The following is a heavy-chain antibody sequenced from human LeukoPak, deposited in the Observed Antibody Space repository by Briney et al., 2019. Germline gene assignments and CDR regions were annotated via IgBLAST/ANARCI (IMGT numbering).Heavy chain of an antibody. D-gene: IGHD6-19*01. Sequence: ASVKVSCKASGYTFTSYAMNWVRQAPGQGLEWMGWINTNTGNPTYAQGFTGRFVFSLDTSVSTACLQISSLKAEDTAVYYCATLTGYSSGWPASPFDYWGQGTLVTVSS. CDR1: GYTFTSYA. J-gene: IGHJ4*02. CDR2: INTNTGNP. CDR3: ATLTGYSSGWPASPFDY. V-gene: IGHV7-4-1*02.